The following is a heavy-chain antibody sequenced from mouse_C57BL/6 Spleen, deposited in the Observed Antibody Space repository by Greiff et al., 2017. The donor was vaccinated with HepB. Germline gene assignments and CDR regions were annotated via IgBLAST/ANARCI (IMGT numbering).Heavy chain of an antibody. V-gene: IGHV3-6*01. CDR2: ISYDGSN. Sequence: DVQLQESGPGLVKPSQSLSLTCSVTGYSITSGYYWNWIRQFPGNKLEWMGYISYDGSNNYNPSLKNRISITRDTSKNQFFLKLNSVTTEDTATYYCARDHDGYYVDYAMDYWGQGTSVTVSS. CDR1: GYSITSGYY. CDR3: ARDHDGYYVDYAMDY. D-gene: IGHD2-3*01. J-gene: IGHJ4*01.